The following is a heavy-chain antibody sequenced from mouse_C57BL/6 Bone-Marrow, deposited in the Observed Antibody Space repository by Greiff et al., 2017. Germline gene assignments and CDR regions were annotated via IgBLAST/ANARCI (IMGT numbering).Heavy chain of an antibody. CDR2: INPSTGGT. Sequence: EVMLVESGPELVKPGASVKISCKASGYSFTGYYMNWVKQSPEKSLEWIGEINPSTGGTTYNQKFKAKATLTVDKSSSTAYMQLKSLTSEDSAVYYCARSAGLLLAYWGQGTLVTVSA. CDR3: ARSAGLLLAY. V-gene: IGHV1-42*01. D-gene: IGHD2-3*01. J-gene: IGHJ3*01. CDR1: GYSFTGYY.